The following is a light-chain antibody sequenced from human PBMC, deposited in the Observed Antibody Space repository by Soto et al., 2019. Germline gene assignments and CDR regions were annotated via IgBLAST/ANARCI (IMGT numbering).Light chain of an antibody. J-gene: IGLJ2*01. CDR3: SSYTTSNTV. CDR1: VGNNY. Sequence: QSALTQPASVSGSPGQSITISCTGVGNNYVSWYQQHPGKAPKLMIYEVTNRPSGISDRFSGSKSGNTASLTISGLQAEDEAYYYCSSYTTSNTVFGGGTKVTVL. V-gene: IGLV2-14*01. CDR2: EVT.